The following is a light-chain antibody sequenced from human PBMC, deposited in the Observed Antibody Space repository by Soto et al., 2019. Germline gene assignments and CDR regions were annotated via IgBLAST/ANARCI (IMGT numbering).Light chain of an antibody. V-gene: IGLV2-14*03. CDR1: TSDIGGSNY. J-gene: IGLJ1*01. Sequence: QSVLTQPASVSGSPGQSITISCAGTTSDIGGSNYVSWYQQHPGKAPKLMIYHVTNRPSGVSDRFSGSKSGNTASLTISGLQGEDEADYYCSSYSSVSTYVFGTGTKVTVL. CDR3: SSYSSVSTYV. CDR2: HVT.